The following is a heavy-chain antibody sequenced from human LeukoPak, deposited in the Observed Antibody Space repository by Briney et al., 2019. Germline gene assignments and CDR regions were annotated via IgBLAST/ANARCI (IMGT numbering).Heavy chain of an antibody. CDR1: GFTFTSYG. D-gene: IGHD3-22*01. J-gene: IGHJ4*02. CDR2: ISYDGSNK. CDR3: AKDHYDSSGYYRYDS. V-gene: IGHV3-30*18. Sequence: PGRSLRLSCVASGFTFTSYGMHWVRQASGKGLEWVAVISYDGSNKYYADSVKGRFTISRDNSKNTLSLQMNSLRAEDTAVYYCAKDHYDSSGYYRYDSWGQGTLVTVSS.